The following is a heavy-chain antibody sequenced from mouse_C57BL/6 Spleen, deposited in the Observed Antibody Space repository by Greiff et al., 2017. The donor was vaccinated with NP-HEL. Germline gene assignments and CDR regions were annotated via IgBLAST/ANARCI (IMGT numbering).Heavy chain of an antibody. CDR3: ARGDGSSWFAY. CDR1: GYTFTSYW. J-gene: IGHJ3*01. CDR2: IYPGSGST. V-gene: IGHV1-55*01. Sequence: QVQLKHPWSELVKPGASVKMSCKASGYTFTSYWITWVKQRPGQGLEWIGDIYPGSGSTNYNEKFKSKATLTVDTSSSTAYMQLSSLTSEDSAVYYCARGDGSSWFAYWGQGTLVTVSA. D-gene: IGHD1-1*01.